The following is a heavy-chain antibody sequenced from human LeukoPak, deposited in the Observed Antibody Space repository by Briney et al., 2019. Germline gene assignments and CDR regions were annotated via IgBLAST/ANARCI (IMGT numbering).Heavy chain of an antibody. Sequence: PGGSLRLSCAASGFTFSHYYMSWIRQAPGKELEWISYISSSGSTIYYADSVKGRFTISRDNAKDSLHLQMNSLRAEDTAVYYCAGRGYDIDVWGQGTMVTVSS. V-gene: IGHV3-11*01. J-gene: IGHJ3*01. CDR2: ISSSGSTI. D-gene: IGHD3-22*01. CDR3: AGRGYDIDV. CDR1: GFTFSHYY.